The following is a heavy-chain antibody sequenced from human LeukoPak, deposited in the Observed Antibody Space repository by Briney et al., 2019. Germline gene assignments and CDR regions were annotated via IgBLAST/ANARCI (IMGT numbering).Heavy chain of an antibody. J-gene: IGHJ4*02. CDR1: GFTFSSYG. D-gene: IGHD4-17*01. CDR3: AREADDYASYFDY. CDR2: IWYDGSNK. Sequence: GGSLRLSCAASGFTFSSYGMHWVRQAPGKGLEWVAVIWYDGSNKYYADSVKGRFTISRDNSKNSLYLQMNSLRAEDTAVYYCAREADDYASYFDYWGQGTLVTVSS. V-gene: IGHV3-33*01.